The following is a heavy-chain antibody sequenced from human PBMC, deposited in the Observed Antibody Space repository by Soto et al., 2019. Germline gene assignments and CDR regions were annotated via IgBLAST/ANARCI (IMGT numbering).Heavy chain of an antibody. CDR1: GFTFNTYA. V-gene: IGHV3-23*01. D-gene: IGHD3-10*01. J-gene: IGHJ4*02. Sequence: EVQLLESGGDLVQPGGSLRLSCAASGFTFNTYAMSWVRQTAGKGLEWVSASSGSGGTTYYADSVKGRVTVSRDNSQNTVYLQMKTLTVEDTAVYYCAKSYSDSGAYRVGHEHWGQGTLVTFTS. CDR3: AKSYSDSGAYRVGHEH. CDR2: SSGSGGTT.